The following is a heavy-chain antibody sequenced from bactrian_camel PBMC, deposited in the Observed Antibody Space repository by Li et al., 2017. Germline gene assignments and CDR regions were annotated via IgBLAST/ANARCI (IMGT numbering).Heavy chain of an antibody. J-gene: IGHJ4*01. CDR2: IDSSGST. Sequence: HVQLVESGGGSVQAGGSLRLSCAASGRTYSKWCMGWFRQVPGKEREGIATIDSSGSTAYADSVRGRFTISGDNAKNTLYLQMNSLKPEDTAIYYCAATTRGYGEYIFWGQGTQVTVS. CDR3: AATTRGYGEYIF. D-gene: IGHD1*01. CDR1: GRTYSKWC. V-gene: IGHV3S57*01.